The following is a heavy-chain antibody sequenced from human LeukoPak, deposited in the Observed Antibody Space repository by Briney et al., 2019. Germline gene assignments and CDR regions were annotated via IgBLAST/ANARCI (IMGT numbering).Heavy chain of an antibody. CDR3: AREGDYYDTSGTLDY. V-gene: IGHV4-34*01. CDR2: INHSGST. Sequence: SETLSLTCAVYGGSFSGYYWSWIRQPPGKGLEWIGEINHSGSTNYNPSLKSRVTISVDTSKNQFSLKLSSVTAADTAVYYCAREGDYYDTSGTLDYWGQGTLVTVSS. J-gene: IGHJ4*02. CDR1: GGSFSGYY. D-gene: IGHD3-22*01.